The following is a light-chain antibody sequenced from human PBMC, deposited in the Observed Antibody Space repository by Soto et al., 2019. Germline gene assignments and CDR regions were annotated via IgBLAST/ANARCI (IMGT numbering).Light chain of an antibody. CDR3: QQYNSWPLT. CDR2: WAS. V-gene: IGKV4-1*01. Sequence: DIVMTPSPDSLAASLGERATINCKSSQSVLYSSNYWYQQRPGQPPKLLIYWASTRESGVPHRFTGSASGTDFTLTFSSLQAEDVAVYYCQQYNSWPLTFGGGTKVEIK. CDR1: QSVLYSSNY. J-gene: IGKJ4*01.